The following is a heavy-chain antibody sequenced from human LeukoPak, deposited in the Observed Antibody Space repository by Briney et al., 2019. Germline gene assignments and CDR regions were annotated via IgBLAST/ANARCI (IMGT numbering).Heavy chain of an antibody. CDR3: AKDIGYCISTSCYTGVDY. V-gene: IGHV3-9*01. D-gene: IGHD2-2*02. CDR2: ISRNSGSI. CDR1: GSSFDDYA. J-gene: IGHJ4*02. Sequence: PGRSLRPSCAASGSSFDDYAMHCVRPPARNGLGWVSGISRNSGSIGYADSVKGRFTISRDNAKNSLYLQMNSLRAEDTGLYYCAKDIGYCISTSCYTGVDYWGQGTLVTVS.